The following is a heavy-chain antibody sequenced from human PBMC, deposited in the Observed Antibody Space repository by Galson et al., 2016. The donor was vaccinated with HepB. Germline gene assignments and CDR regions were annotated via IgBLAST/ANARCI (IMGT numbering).Heavy chain of an antibody. D-gene: IGHD5-18*01. J-gene: IGHJ6*02. Sequence: SVKVSCKASGGSFSTYAIGWVRQAPGQGLVWLGGIIPTFDTPHYAQSFQGRVTITADTSTTTVYMEMSSLRSDDTAVYYCARERDASMASYYYYGMDVWGQGTTVTVS. CDR3: ARERDASMASYYYYGMDV. V-gene: IGHV1-69*06. CDR1: GGSFSTYA. CDR2: IIPTFDTP.